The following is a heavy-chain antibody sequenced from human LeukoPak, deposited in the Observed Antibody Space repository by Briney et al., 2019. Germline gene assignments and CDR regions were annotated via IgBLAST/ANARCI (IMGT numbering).Heavy chain of an antibody. J-gene: IGHJ4*02. CDR1: GGSMTTHH. CDR2: VFDSGRN. V-gene: IGHV4-59*11. CDR3: TTIKRGDIFGYFDF. Sequence: PAETLSLTCTVSGGSMTTHHWNWVRQTPGKGLEWIGYVFDSGRNKVNPSPTSRVTLSTDTSKNQLSLRLSSVAAADTAVYYCTTIKRGDIFGYFDFWGQGILVTVSS. D-gene: IGHD5-18*01.